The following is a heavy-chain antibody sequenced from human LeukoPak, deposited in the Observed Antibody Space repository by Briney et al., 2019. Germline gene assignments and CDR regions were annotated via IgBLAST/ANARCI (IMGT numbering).Heavy chain of an antibody. V-gene: IGHV3-23*01. D-gene: IGHD2-2*01. CDR1: GFTFSSYA. CDR3: AKDTVVVPAVSLDAFDI. Sequence: GGSLRLSCAASGFTFSSYAMSWVRQAPGKGLEWVSAISGSGGSTYYADSVKGRFTISRDNSKNTLYLQMNSLRAEDTAVYYCAKDTVVVPAVSLDAFDIWGQGTMVTVSS. CDR2: ISGSGGST. J-gene: IGHJ3*02.